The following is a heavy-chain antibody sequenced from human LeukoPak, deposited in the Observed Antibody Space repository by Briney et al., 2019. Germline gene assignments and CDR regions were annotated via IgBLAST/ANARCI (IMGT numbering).Heavy chain of an antibody. CDR2: IKSKTDGGTT. CDR3: TTEDYGDYVPDY. Sequence: GGSLRLSCAASGFTFSKAWMSWVRQAPGKGLEWVGQIKSKTDGGTTDYAAPVKGRFTISRDDSKNSLYLLMNNLKTEDTAVYYCTTEDYGDYVPDYWGQGTLVTVSS. J-gene: IGHJ4*02. CDR1: GFTFSKAW. V-gene: IGHV3-15*01. D-gene: IGHD4-17*01.